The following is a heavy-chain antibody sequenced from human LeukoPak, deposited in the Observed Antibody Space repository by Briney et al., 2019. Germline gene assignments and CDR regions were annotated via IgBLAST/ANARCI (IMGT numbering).Heavy chain of an antibody. J-gene: IGHJ4*02. Sequence: SGGSLTLSCVASGFTFTNAWMSWVRQAPGKGLEWVGRIKSKTDGGTTDYAAPVKGRFTISRDDSKNTLYLQMNSLKTEDTAVYYCTTVYGSGFDYWGQGTLVTVSS. CDR2: IKSKTDGGTT. CDR1: GFTFTNAW. D-gene: IGHD3-10*01. CDR3: TTVYGSGFDY. V-gene: IGHV3-15*01.